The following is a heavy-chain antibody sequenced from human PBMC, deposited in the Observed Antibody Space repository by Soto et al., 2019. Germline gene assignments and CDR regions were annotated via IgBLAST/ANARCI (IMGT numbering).Heavy chain of an antibody. Sequence: SETLSLTCTVSGGSISSSSYYWGWIRQPPGKGLEWIGSIYYSGSTYYNPSLKSRVTISVDTSKNQFSLKLSSVTAADTAVYYCAMPLYCSSTSCPGEYFDYWGQGTLVTVSS. D-gene: IGHD2-2*01. J-gene: IGHJ4*02. CDR3: AMPLYCSSTSCPGEYFDY. V-gene: IGHV4-39*01. CDR1: GGSISSSSYY. CDR2: IYYSGST.